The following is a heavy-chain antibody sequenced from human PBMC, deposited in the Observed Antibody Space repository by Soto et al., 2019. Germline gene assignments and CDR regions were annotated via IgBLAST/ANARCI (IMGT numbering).Heavy chain of an antibody. CDR3: ARDPWAADY. CDR1: GFTVSTKY. V-gene: IGHV3-66*01. CDR2: IYSGGST. J-gene: IGHJ4*02. Sequence: EVQLVESGGGLVQLGGSLRLSCAASGFTVSTKYMSWVRQAPGKGLEWVSVIYSGGSTFYADSVRGRFTISRDNSKNTGNLQMNSLRAEDTAVYYCARDPWAADYWGQGTLVTVSS. D-gene: IGHD3-16*01.